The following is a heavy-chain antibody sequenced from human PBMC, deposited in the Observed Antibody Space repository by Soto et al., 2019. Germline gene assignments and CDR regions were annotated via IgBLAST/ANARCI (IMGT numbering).Heavy chain of an antibody. Sequence: SETLSLTCTVSGGSISSSSYYWGWIRQPPGKGLEWIGSIYYSGSTYYNPSLKSRVTISVDTSKNQFSLKLSSVTAADTAVYYCARHFPGYCSGGSCYHSVKRGWFDPWGQGTLVTVSS. J-gene: IGHJ5*02. CDR2: IYYSGST. V-gene: IGHV4-39*01. D-gene: IGHD2-15*01. CDR3: ARHFPGYCSGGSCYHSVKRGWFDP. CDR1: GGSISSSSYY.